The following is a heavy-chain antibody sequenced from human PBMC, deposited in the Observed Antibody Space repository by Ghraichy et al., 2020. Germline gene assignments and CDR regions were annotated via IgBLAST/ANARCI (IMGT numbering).Heavy chain of an antibody. CDR1: RATFCTYV. V-gene: IGHV1-69*13. Sequence: SVKVSCKTGRATFCTYVISLLLLSPVQLVEWMGGIIPIFGTANYAQKFQGRVTITADESTSTAYMELSSLRSEDTAVYYCARDVYYDFWSGSDYYYYGMDVWGQFTTVTASS. D-gene: IGHD3-3*01. CDR2: IIPIFGTA. J-gene: IGHJ6*02. CDR3: ARDVYYDFWSGSDYYYYGMDV.